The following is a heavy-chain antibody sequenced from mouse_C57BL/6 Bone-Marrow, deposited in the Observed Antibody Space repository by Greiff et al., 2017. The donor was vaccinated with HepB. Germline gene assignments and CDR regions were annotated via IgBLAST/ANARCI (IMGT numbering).Heavy chain of an antibody. D-gene: IGHD2-12*01. CDR1: GFTFSDYY. V-gene: IGHV5-16*01. CDR2: INYDGSST. CDR3: ARVGGDDRVYFDY. J-gene: IGHJ2*01. Sequence: EVQLQESEGGLVQPGSSMKLSCTASGFTFSDYYMAWVRQVPEKGLEWVANINYDGSSTYYLDSLKSRFIISRDNAKNILYLQMSSLKSEDTATYYCARVGGDDRVYFDYWGQGTTLTVSS.